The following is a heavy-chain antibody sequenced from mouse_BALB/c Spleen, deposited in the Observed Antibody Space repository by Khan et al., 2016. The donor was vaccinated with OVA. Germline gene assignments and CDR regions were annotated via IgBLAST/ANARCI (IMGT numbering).Heavy chain of an antibody. Sequence: QIQLGQSGPELKKPGETVKISCKATGYTFTNYGMNWVKQAPGKGLKRMGWINTYTGEPTYADDFKGRSAFSLETSASTAYLQIKNLKNEDTATXFCARSNSYWYFDVWGAGTTVTVSS. CDR1: GYTFTNYG. CDR3: ARSNSYWYFDV. V-gene: IGHV9-3-1*01. D-gene: IGHD4-1*02. CDR2: INTYTGEP. J-gene: IGHJ1*01.